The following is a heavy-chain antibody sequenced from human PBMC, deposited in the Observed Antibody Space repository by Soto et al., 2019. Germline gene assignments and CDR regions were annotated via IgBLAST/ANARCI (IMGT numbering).Heavy chain of an antibody. CDR2: INHSGST. Sequence: SETLSLTCAVYGGSFSGYYWSWIRQPPGKGLEWIGEINHSGSTNYNPSLKSRVTISVDTSKNQFSLTLSSVTAAETAVYYCERGRRPTYYFYGMDVWGQGTTVTVSS. CDR1: GGSFSGYY. V-gene: IGHV4-34*01. J-gene: IGHJ6*02. CDR3: ERGRRPTYYFYGMDV.